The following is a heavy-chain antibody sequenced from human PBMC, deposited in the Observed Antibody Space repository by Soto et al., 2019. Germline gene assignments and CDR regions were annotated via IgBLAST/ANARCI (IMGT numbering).Heavy chain of an antibody. D-gene: IGHD3-3*01. CDR1: GGTFNSYA. CDR3: ASARGIRLTFGNHFDS. Sequence: QVKLVQSGGEVRKPGSSVKVSCKASGGTFNSYAISWVRQAPGQGLEWMGGIIPVFGTAKYAERLQGRVTITADESTSTFYMELSGLRSEDTALYYCASARGIRLTFGNHFDSWGQGTLVTVSS. V-gene: IGHV1-69*01. J-gene: IGHJ4*02. CDR2: IIPVFGTA.